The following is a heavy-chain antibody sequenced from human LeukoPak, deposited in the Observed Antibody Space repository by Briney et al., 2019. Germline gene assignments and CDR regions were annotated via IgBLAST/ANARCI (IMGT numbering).Heavy chain of an antibody. CDR3: AREDDSSGHAGALGFDP. CDR1: GFTFSSYS. V-gene: IGHV3-48*01. CDR2: IGSSITDT. D-gene: IGHD3-22*01. Sequence: PGGSLRLSCAASGFTFSSYSMNWVRQAPGKGLEWVSNIGSSITDTHYADSVKGRFTISRDNAKNSLYLQMNSLRAEDTAVYYCAREDDSSGHAGALGFDPWGQGTLVTVSA. J-gene: IGHJ5*02.